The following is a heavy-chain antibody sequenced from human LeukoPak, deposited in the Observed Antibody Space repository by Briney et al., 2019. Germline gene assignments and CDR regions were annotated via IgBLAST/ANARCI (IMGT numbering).Heavy chain of an antibody. D-gene: IGHD3-9*01. CDR1: GFTFSSYA. V-gene: IGHV3-30*04. CDR2: ISYDGSNK. Sequence: GRSLRLSCAASGFTFSSYAMHWVRQAPGKGLEWVAVISYDGSNKYYADSAKGRFTISRDNSKNTLYLQMNSLRAEDTAVYYCARDMTGSHNWFDPWGQGTLVTVSS. CDR3: ARDMTGSHNWFDP. J-gene: IGHJ5*02.